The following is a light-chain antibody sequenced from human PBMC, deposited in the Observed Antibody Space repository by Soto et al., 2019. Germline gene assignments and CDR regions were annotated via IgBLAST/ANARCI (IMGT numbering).Light chain of an antibody. V-gene: IGKV3-20*01. Sequence: EVVLTQSPGTLSLSPGERATLSCRASQSVAANYLAWYQQKRGQAPRLLIYGASSRATGIPDRFSGSGSGPDFTLTISRLEPQDVSMYYSHQYETAPLTFGPGTKVDIK. J-gene: IGKJ3*01. CDR2: GAS. CDR3: HQYETAPLT. CDR1: QSVAANY.